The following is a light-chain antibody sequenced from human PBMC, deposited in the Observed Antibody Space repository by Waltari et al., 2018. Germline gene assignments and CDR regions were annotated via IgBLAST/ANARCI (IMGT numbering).Light chain of an antibody. CDR1: SSNIGTNT. CDR2: SNN. Sequence: QSVLTQPPSASGTPGQRVTVSCSGSSSNIGTNTVNWYQQLPGTAPKLLIHSNNQGPSGVPDRFSGSKSGTSASLAISGLQSEDEADYYCAAWDDSLHGLVFGGGTKLTVL. CDR3: AAWDDSLHGLV. V-gene: IGLV1-44*01. J-gene: IGLJ3*02.